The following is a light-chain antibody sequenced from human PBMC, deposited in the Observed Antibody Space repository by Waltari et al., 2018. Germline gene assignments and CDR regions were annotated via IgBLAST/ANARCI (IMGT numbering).Light chain of an antibody. J-gene: IGLJ3*02. CDR2: DVN. CDR3: SSFTRTNSWV. Sequence: HSALAQPASVSGSPGQSITISCTGTSSDVGAYNYVSWYQQHPGKAPRLMIYDVNNRPSGVSTRFSGSQSGNTASLTISGLQAEDEADYYCSSFTRTNSWVFGGGTKVTVL. CDR1: SSDVGAYNY. V-gene: IGLV2-14*03.